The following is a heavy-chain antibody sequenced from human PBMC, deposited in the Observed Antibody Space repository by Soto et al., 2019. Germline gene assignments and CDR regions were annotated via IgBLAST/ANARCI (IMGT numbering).Heavy chain of an antibody. CDR1: GGSISSYY. D-gene: IGHD6-13*01. J-gene: IGHJ4*02. V-gene: IGHV4-59*01. Sequence: SETLSLTCTVSGGSISSYYWSWIRQPPGKGLEWIGYIYYSGSTNYNPSLKSRVTISVDTSKNQFSLKLSSVTAADTAVYYCAREGISTGFDYWGQGTLVTVSS. CDR2: IYYSGST. CDR3: AREGISTGFDY.